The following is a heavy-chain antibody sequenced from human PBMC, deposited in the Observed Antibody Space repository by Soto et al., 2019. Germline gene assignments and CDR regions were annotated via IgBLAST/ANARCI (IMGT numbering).Heavy chain of an antibody. Sequence: GGSLRLSCAASGFTFSSYGMHWVRQAPGKGLEWVAVISYDGSNKYYADSVKGRFTISRDNSKNTLYLQMNSLRAEDTAVYYCAKDLEVGATKGYFDYWGQGTLVTVSS. CDR2: ISYDGSNK. D-gene: IGHD1-26*01. J-gene: IGHJ4*02. CDR1: GFTFSSYG. V-gene: IGHV3-30*18. CDR3: AKDLEVGATKGYFDY.